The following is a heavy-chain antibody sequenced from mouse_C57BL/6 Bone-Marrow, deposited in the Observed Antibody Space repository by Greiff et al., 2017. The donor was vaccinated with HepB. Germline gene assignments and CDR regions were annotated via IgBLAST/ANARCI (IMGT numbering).Heavy chain of an antibody. CDR1: GYTFTSYG. CDR2: IYPRSGNT. CDR3: ARWDPSMDY. V-gene: IGHV1-81*01. J-gene: IGHJ4*01. Sequence: VQRVESGAELARPGASVKLSCKASGYTFTSYGISWVKQRPGQGLEWIGEIYPRSGNTYYNEKFKGKATLTADKSSSPVYMELRSLTSEDAAVYFCARWDPSMDYWCQGTAVTVSS. D-gene: IGHD4-1*01.